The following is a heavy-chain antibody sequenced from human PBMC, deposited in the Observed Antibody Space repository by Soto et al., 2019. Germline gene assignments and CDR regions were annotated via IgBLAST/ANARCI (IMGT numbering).Heavy chain of an antibody. Sequence: PGGSLRLSCAASGFTISSHAMSWVRQAPGKGLEWVASISGTGDGTYYGDSVKGRFTISRDNARNSLYLQMKSLRAEDTAVYFCARDGADYDILTGYYDYYYHGMDVWGQGTTVTVSS. CDR2: ISGTGDGT. D-gene: IGHD3-9*01. V-gene: IGHV3-23*01. J-gene: IGHJ6*02. CDR1: GFTISSHA. CDR3: ARDGADYDILTGYYDYYYHGMDV.